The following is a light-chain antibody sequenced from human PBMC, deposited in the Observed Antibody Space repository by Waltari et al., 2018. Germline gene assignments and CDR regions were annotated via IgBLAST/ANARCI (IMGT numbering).Light chain of an antibody. Sequence: DIVMTQSPLSLAVTPGEPASISCRSSPGLLYSNGYTYLDWYLQKPGQSPQLLIYLTSDRASGVPDRFSGSGSGTDFTLRISRVEAEDVGVYYCMQALQTPSFGQGTRLEI. J-gene: IGKJ5*01. CDR1: PGLLYSNGYTY. CDR2: LTS. CDR3: MQALQTPS. V-gene: IGKV2-28*01.